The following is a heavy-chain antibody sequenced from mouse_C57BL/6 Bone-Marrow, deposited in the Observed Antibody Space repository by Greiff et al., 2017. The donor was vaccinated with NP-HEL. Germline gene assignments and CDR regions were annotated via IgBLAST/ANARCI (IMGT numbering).Heavy chain of an antibody. J-gene: IGHJ2*01. Sequence: EVKLLESGGDLVKPGGSLKLSCAASGFTFSSYGMSWVRQTPDKRLEWVATISSGGSYTYYPDSVKGRFTISRDNAKNTLYLQMSSLKSEDTAMYYCARLSSTGTNFDYWGQGTTLTVSS. CDR2: ISSGGSYT. CDR1: GFTFSSYG. V-gene: IGHV5-6*01. CDR3: ARLSSTGTNFDY. D-gene: IGHD4-1*02.